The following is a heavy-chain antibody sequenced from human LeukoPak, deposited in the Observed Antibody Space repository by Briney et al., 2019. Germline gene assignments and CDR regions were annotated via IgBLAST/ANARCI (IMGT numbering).Heavy chain of an antibody. CDR1: GGSFSGYY. V-gene: IGHV4-34*01. J-gene: IGHJ4*02. D-gene: IGHD3-22*01. CDR2: INHSGST. CDR3: ARRRAPLWYYYDSSGCFPFDY. Sequence: SETLSLTCAVYGGSFSGYYWSWIRQPPGKGLEWIGEINHSGSTNYNPSLKSRVTISVDTSKNQFSLKLSSVTAADTAVYYCARRRAPLWYYYDSSGCFPFDYWGQGTLVTVSS.